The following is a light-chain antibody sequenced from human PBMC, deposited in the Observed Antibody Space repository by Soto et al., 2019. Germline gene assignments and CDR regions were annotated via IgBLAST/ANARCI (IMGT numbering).Light chain of an antibody. V-gene: IGLV2-14*01. J-gene: IGLJ3*02. CDR3: SSYRSSSTWV. CDR2: EVS. CDR1: SSDVGGYNY. Sequence: QSALTQPASVSGSPGQSITISCTGTSSDVGGYNYVSWYQQHPGKAPKLMIYEVSNRPSGVSNRFSGSKSGSTASLTISGLQAEDEADYYCSSYRSSSTWVFGGGTKLTVL.